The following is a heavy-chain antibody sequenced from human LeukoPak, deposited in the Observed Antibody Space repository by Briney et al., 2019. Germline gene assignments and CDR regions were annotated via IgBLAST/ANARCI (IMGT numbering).Heavy chain of an antibody. J-gene: IGHJ4*02. CDR3: AKDRYYDSSGYWALDY. Sequence: LSLTCAVYGGSFSGYYWSWIRQPPGKGLEWVAVIWYDGSNKYYADSVKGRFTISRDNSKNTLYLQMNSLRAEDTAVYYCAKDRYYDSSGYWALDYWGQGTLVTVSS. V-gene: IGHV3-33*06. CDR2: IWYDGSNK. D-gene: IGHD3-22*01. CDR1: GGSFSGYY.